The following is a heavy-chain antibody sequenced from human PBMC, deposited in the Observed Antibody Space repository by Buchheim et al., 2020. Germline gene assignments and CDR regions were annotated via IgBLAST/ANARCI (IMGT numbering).Heavy chain of an antibody. V-gene: IGHV4-4*02. CDR3: ARVWYYDSSGYYYGGGPLD. CDR2: IYHSGST. Sequence: QVQLQESGPGLVKPSGTLSLTCAVSGGSISSSNWWSWVRQPPGKGLEWIGEIYHSGSTNYNPSLKSRVTISVDQSKNQFSLKLSSVTAADTAVYYCARVWYYDSSGYYYGGGPLDWGQGTL. D-gene: IGHD3-22*01. CDR1: GGSISSSNW. J-gene: IGHJ4*02.